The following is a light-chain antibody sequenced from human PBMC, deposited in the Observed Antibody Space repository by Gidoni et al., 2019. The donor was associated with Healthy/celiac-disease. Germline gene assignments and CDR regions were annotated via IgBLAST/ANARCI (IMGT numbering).Light chain of an antibody. J-gene: IGKJ5*01. CDR2: DAA. CDR3: QQFNSYPIT. V-gene: IGKV1-13*02. Sequence: AIQLTQSPSSLSASVGDRVTITCRASQGISSALAWYQQKPGKAPKLLIYDAASLESGVPSRFSGSGSGTDFTLTISSLQPEDFATYYCQQFNSYPITFXQXTRLEIQ. CDR1: QGISSA.